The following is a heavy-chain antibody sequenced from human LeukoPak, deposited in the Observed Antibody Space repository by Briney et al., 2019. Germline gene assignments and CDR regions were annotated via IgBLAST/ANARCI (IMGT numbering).Heavy chain of an antibody. CDR2: IYYTGST. CDR3: ARLSKGRYFDYIFDY. V-gene: IGHV4-39*01. D-gene: IGHD3-9*01. Sequence: PSETLSLTCPVSGGSVSSTEFYWGWIRQPPGKGLQWIGNIYYTGSTYYNPSLNSRVTMSVDTSQNQFSLKMASVTAADTAVYYCARLSKGRYFDYIFDYWGQGTLVTVSS. CDR1: GGSVSSTEFY. J-gene: IGHJ4*02.